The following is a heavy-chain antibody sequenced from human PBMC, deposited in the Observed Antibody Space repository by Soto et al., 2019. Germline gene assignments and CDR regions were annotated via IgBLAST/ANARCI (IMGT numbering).Heavy chain of an antibody. Sequence: QVQLQESGPGLVKPSETLSLTCTVSGGSISSYYWSWIRQPPGKGLEWIVYIYYSGSNNYNPSLMSLVTISVDTSKNHFTLKRVSVTAADTAVYYCARIGLEGSSGWYANYYYGMDVLGQGTRVTVSS. D-gene: IGHD6-19*01. CDR3: ARIGLEGSSGWYANYYYGMDV. V-gene: IGHV4-59*01. CDR1: GGSISSYY. CDR2: IYYSGSN. J-gene: IGHJ6*01.